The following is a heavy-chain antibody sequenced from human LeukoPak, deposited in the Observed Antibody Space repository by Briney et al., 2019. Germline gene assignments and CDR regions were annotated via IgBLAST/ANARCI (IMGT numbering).Heavy chain of an antibody. J-gene: IGHJ5*02. CDR2: ISAYNGNT. Sequence: ASVKVSCKASGYTFTCYGISWVRQAPGQGLEWMGWISAYNGNTNYAQKLQGRVTMTTDTSTSTAYMELRSLRSDDTAVYYCARDRDYCSSTSCYADNWFDPWGQGTLVTVSS. CDR1: GYTFTCYG. CDR3: ARDRDYCSSTSCYADNWFDP. D-gene: IGHD2-2*01. V-gene: IGHV1-18*01.